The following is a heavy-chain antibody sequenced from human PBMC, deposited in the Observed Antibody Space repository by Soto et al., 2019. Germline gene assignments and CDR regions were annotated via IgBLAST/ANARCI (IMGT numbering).Heavy chain of an antibody. J-gene: IGHJ4*02. CDR1: GGSFSGYY. Sequence: QVQLQQWGAGLLKPSETLSLTCAVYGGSFSGYYWSWIRQPPGKGLEWVGEINDSGSTSYTPSLMGRVTISLDTSKNQSSLNLTSVTAADTAVYYCAQCPYDYSNFHDYWGQGALVIVSS. D-gene: IGHD4-4*01. V-gene: IGHV4-34*01. CDR2: INDSGST. CDR3: AQCPYDYSNFHDY.